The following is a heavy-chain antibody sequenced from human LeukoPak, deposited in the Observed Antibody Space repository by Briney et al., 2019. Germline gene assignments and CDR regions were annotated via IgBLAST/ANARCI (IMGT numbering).Heavy chain of an antibody. CDR1: GGSISSGGYY. D-gene: IGHD1-26*01. J-gene: IGHJ6*02. Sequence: SETLSLTCTVSGGSISSGGYYWSWIRQHPGKGLEWIGYIYYSGSTYYNPSLKSRATISVDTSKNQFSLKLSSVTAADTAVYYCARSKWELLGDYYGMDVWGQGTTVTVSS. CDR3: ARSKWELLGDYYGMDV. V-gene: IGHV4-31*03. CDR2: IYYSGST.